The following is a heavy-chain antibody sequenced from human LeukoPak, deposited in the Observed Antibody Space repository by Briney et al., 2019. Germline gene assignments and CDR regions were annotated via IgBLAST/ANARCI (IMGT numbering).Heavy chain of an antibody. J-gene: IGHJ4*02. V-gene: IGHV1-2*04. Sequence: GASVKVSCKASGYTFTSFYIHWVRQAPGQGLEWMGWINPNSGGTNYAQKFQGWVTMTRDTSTSTVYMELSSLRSEDTAVYYCARVSRAGEELLRFGELSSPAGYFDYWGQGTLVTVSS. CDR2: INPNSGGT. CDR1: GYTFTSFY. CDR3: ARVSRAGEELLRFGELSSPAGYFDY. D-gene: IGHD3-10*01.